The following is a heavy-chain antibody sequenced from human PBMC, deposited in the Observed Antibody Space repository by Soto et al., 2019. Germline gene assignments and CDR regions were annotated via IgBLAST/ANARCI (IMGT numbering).Heavy chain of an antibody. D-gene: IGHD3-9*01. CDR3: AKVMIPNDDMMFHY. Sequence: GGSLRLSCAASGFTFSSYAMSWVRQAPGKGLEWVSAISGSGGSTYYADSVKGRFTISRDNSKNTLYLQMSSLRAEDTAVYYCAKVMIPNDDMMFHYWGQGTLVTVSS. J-gene: IGHJ4*02. V-gene: IGHV3-23*01. CDR1: GFTFSSYA. CDR2: ISGSGGST.